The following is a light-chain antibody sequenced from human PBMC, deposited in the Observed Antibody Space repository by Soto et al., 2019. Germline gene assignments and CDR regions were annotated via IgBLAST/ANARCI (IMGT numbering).Light chain of an antibody. CDR1: TGAVTSGHY. V-gene: IGLV7-46*01. Sequence: QAVVTQEPSLTVSPGGTVTLTCGSSTGAVTSGHYPYWFQQKPGQAPRTLIYDTNNKYSRTPARFSASLLGGKAALTLSAAQPEDEAEYYCLLLYPGTRRVFGTGTKLTVL. CDR3: LLLYPGTRRV. J-gene: IGLJ1*01. CDR2: DTN.